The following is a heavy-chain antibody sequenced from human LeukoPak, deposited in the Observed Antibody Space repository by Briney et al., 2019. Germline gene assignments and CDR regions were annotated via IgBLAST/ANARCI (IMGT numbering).Heavy chain of an antibody. D-gene: IGHD3-22*01. CDR1: GFTFSRHA. Sequence: GGSLRLSCAASGFTFSRHAMSWVRQAPGKGLEWVSALSGSGGSTYYADSVKGRFTISRDNSKNTLYLQMNSLRAEDTAVYYCAKVANYYNSSSYYNEYHCDFWGQGTLVNVSS. V-gene: IGHV3-23*01. CDR2: LSGSGGST. CDR3: AKVANYYNSSSYYNEYHCDF. J-gene: IGHJ4*02.